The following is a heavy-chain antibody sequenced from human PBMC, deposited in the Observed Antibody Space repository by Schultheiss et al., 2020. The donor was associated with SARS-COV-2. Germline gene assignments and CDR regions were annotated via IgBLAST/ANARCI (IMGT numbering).Heavy chain of an antibody. CDR3: AREEDCSSTSCYRWFDP. CDR2: IYHSGST. Sequence: SETLSLTCAVSGGSISSSNWWSWVRQPPGKGLEWIGEIYHSGSTNYNPSLKSRVTISVDKSKNQFSLKLSSVTAADTAVYYCAREEDCSSTSCYRWFDPWGQGSLATGSS. D-gene: IGHD2-2*01. CDR1: GGSISSSNW. J-gene: IGHJ5*02. V-gene: IGHV4-4*02.